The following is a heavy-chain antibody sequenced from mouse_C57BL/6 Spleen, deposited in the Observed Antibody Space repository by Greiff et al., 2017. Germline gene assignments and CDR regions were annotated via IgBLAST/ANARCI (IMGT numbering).Heavy chain of an antibody. CDR1: GYTFTDYE. Sequence: VKLMESGAELVRPGASVTLSCKASGYTFTDYEMHWVKQTPVHGLEWIGAIDPETGGTAYNQKFKGKAILTADKSSSTAYMELRSLTSEDSAVYYCTRCGYPFDYWGQGTTLTVSS. CDR3: TRCGYPFDY. D-gene: IGHD2-2*01. CDR2: IDPETGGT. V-gene: IGHV1-15*01. J-gene: IGHJ2*01.